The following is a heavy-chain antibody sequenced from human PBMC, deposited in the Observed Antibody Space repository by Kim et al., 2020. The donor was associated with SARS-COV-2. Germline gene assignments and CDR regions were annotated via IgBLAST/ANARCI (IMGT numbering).Heavy chain of an antibody. CDR1: GGSISSGGYY. V-gene: IGHV4-31*03. Sequence: SETLSLTCTVSGGSISSGGYYWSWIHLHPGKGLEWIGYIYYSGSTYYNPSLKSRVTISVDTSKNQFSLKLSSVTAADTAVYYCARGEYYYDSSGYPDYWGQGTLVTVSS. CDR2: IYYSGST. J-gene: IGHJ4*02. CDR3: ARGEYYYDSSGYPDY. D-gene: IGHD3-22*01.